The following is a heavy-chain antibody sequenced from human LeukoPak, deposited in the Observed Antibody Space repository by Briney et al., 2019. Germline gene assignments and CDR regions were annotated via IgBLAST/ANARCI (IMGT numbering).Heavy chain of an antibody. CDR3: AKDSVVVPAAPYGMDV. V-gene: IGHV3-23*01. CDR2: ICGSGGNT. Sequence: GGSLRLSCAASGVTFKNYAMSGVRQAPGKGLKWVSNICGSGGNTYYADSVKGRFTISRDNSRNTLYLQMNSLRAEDTAVYYCAKDSVVVPAAPYGMDVWGQGTTVTVSS. CDR1: GVTFKNYA. J-gene: IGHJ6*02. D-gene: IGHD2-2*01.